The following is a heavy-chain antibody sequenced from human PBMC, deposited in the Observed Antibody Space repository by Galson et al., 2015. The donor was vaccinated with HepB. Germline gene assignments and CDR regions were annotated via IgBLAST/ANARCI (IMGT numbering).Heavy chain of an antibody. J-gene: IGHJ3*02. V-gene: IGHV3-21*01. CDR2: ISSSSSYM. D-gene: IGHD2-8*01. Sequence: SLRLSCAASGFTFSSYSMNWVRQAPGKGLEWVSSISSSSSYMYYADSVKVRFTISSENAKNSLYLQMNSLRAEDTAVDYCAVKDIVLMVYAKNAFDIWGQGTMVTVSS. CDR3: AVKDIVLMVYAKNAFDI. CDR1: GFTFSSYS.